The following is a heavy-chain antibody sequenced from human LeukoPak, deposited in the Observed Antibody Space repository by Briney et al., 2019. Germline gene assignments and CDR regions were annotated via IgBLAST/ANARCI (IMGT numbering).Heavy chain of an antibody. CDR2: ISTFNGNT. J-gene: IGHJ4*02. CDR1: GYTFSSYG. V-gene: IGHV1-18*01. Sequence: ASVKVSCKASGYTFSSYGITWVRQAPGQGLEWMGWISTFNGNTNYAQNLQGRVTMTADTSTSTAYLELRSLISDDTAVYYCARGRGSTSRYWGQGTLVNVSS. CDR3: ARGRGSTSRY. D-gene: IGHD5-12*01.